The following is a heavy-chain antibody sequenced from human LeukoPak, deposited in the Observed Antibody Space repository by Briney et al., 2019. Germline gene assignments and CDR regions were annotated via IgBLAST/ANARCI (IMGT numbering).Heavy chain of an antibody. Sequence: GASLKVSCKASGYTFTSYGISWVRQAPGQGLEWMGWISAYNGNTNYAQKLQGRVTMTTDTSTSTAYMELRSLRSDDTAVYYCASTGHDVLAHWYYMDVWGKGTTVTVSS. CDR2: ISAYNGNT. J-gene: IGHJ6*03. V-gene: IGHV1-18*01. CDR3: ASTGHDVLAHWYYMDV. D-gene: IGHD1-1*01. CDR1: GYTFTSYG.